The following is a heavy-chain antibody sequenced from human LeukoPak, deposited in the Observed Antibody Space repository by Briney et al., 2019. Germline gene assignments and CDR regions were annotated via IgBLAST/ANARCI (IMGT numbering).Heavy chain of an antibody. CDR3: ARHHIVSSGTFDY. V-gene: IGHV4-59*08. Sequence: PSETLSLTCTVSGGSISGYHWSWIRQPPGKGLEWIGYINYGGSTNYNPSLKSRVTISLDTSKNQFSLKLNSVTAADTAVYYCARHHIVSSGTFDYWGQGTLVTVSS. D-gene: IGHD5/OR15-5a*01. CDR2: INYGGST. CDR1: GGSISGYH. J-gene: IGHJ4*02.